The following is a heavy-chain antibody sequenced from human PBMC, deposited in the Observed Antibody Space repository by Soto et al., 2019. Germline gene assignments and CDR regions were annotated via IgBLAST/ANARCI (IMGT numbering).Heavy chain of an antibody. CDR1: GFTFSNAW. CDR3: TTLAAAGTDPASNWYFDL. V-gene: IGHV3-15*01. CDR2: IKSKTDGGTT. Sequence: GSLRLSCAASGFTFSNAWMSWVRQAPGKGLEWVGRIKSKTDGGTTDYAAPVKGRFTISRDDSKNTLYLQMNSLKTEDTAVYYCTTLAAAGTDPASNWYFDLWGRGTLVTVSS. D-gene: IGHD6-13*01. J-gene: IGHJ2*01.